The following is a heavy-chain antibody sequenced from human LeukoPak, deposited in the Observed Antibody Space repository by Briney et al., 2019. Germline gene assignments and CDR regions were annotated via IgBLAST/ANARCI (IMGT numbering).Heavy chain of an antibody. CDR3: ARLLSGAEYYFDY. Sequence: GGSLRLSCAASGFTVSSNYMSWVRQAPGKGLEWVSVIYSGGSTYYADSVKGRFTISRDNSKNTLYLQMNSLRAEDTAVYYCARLLSGAEYYFDYWGQGTLVTVSS. V-gene: IGHV3-66*02. CDR2: IYSGGST. J-gene: IGHJ4*02. CDR1: GFTVSSNY. D-gene: IGHD3-10*01.